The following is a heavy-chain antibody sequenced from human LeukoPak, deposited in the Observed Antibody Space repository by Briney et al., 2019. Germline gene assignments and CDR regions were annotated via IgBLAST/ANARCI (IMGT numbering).Heavy chain of an antibody. Sequence: GGSLRLSCAASGFTFSSYWMHWVRQAPGKGLVWVSRSNSDGSSTSYADSVKGRFTISRDNPKNTLYLQMNILRAEDTAVYYCAKDVYTYGTICFDSWGRGTLVTVSS. V-gene: IGHV3-74*01. J-gene: IGHJ4*02. CDR1: GFTFSSYW. CDR3: AKDVYTYGTICFDS. CDR2: SNSDGSST. D-gene: IGHD2-2*01.